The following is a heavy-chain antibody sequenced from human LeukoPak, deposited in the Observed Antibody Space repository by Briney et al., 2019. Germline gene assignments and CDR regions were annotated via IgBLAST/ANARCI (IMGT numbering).Heavy chain of an antibody. CDR3: ARDPLSNWGERTFDY. V-gene: IGHV1-2*02. D-gene: IGHD7-27*01. CDR2: INPNSGGT. CDR1: GYTFTGYY. J-gene: IGHJ4*02. Sequence: GASVKVSCKASGYTFTGYYMNWVGQAPGQGLEGMGWINPNSGGTNYAQKFQGRVTMTRDTSISTAYMELSRLRSDDTAVYYCARDPLSNWGERTFDYWGQGTLVTVSS.